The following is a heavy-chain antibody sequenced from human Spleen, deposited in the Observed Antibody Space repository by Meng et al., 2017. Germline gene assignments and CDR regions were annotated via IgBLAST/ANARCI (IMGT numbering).Heavy chain of an antibody. CDR2: IRVGNDET. CDR1: AYTFTNYV. D-gene: IGHD3-10*01. CDR3: ARDLNGDRGIYFDY. Sequence: QGQLEHSGGEVYNHGASVMVLCKTSAYTFTNYVIHWVCQAPGQRLEWMGWIRVGNDETHYSQKFQGRVTISRDTSASTAYMELSSLRSEDTAIYYCARDLNGDRGIYFDYWGQGTLVTVSS. V-gene: IGHV1-3*01. J-gene: IGHJ4*02.